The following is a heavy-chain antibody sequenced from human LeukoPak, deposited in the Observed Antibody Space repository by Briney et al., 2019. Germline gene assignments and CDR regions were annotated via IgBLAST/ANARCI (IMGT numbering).Heavy chain of an antibody. CDR3: ARASFGREDY. J-gene: IGHJ4*02. D-gene: IGHD3-3*01. Sequence: SQTLSLTCTVSGGSISSGGYYWSWIRQPAGKGLEWIGRIYTSGSTNYNPSLKSRVTMSVDTSKNQFSLKLSSVTAADTAVYYCARASFGREDYWGQGTLVTVSS. V-gene: IGHV4-61*02. CDR2: IYTSGST. CDR1: GGSISSGGYY.